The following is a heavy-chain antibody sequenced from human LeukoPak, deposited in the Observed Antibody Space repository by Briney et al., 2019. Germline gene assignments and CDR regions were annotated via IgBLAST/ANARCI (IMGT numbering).Heavy chain of an antibody. CDR2: ISYDGSNK. J-gene: IGHJ4*02. CDR1: GFTFSSYA. D-gene: IGHD3-10*01. CDR3: AKADPISYYYGSGSYYNVGPPDY. V-gene: IGHV3-30*07. Sequence: GRSLRLSCAASGFTFSSYAMHWVRQAPGKGLEWVAVISYDGSNKYYADSVKGRFTISRDNSKNTLYLQMNSLRAEDTAVYYCAKADPISYYYGSGSYYNVGPPDYWGQGTLVTVSS.